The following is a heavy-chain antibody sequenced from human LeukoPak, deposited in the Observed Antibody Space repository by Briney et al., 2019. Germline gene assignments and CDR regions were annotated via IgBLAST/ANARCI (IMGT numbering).Heavy chain of an antibody. Sequence: PSETLSLTCAVSGGSISSSNWWNWVRQPPGKGLERIGEIYHSESTNYNPSLRSRVAISIDKSKSQFSLNLNSVTAADTAVYYCARARGNYGSGVRYYFDYWGQGALVTVSS. CDR1: GGSISSSNW. J-gene: IGHJ4*02. D-gene: IGHD3-10*01. CDR2: IYHSEST. V-gene: IGHV4-4*02. CDR3: ARARGNYGSGVRYYFDY.